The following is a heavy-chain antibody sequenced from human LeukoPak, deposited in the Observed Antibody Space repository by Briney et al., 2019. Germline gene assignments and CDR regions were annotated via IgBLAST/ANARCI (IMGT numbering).Heavy chain of an antibody. CDR2: ISWNSGSI. V-gene: IGHV3-9*03. D-gene: IGHD6-19*01. Sequence: GGSLRLSCAASGFTFDDYAMHWVRQAPGKGLEWVSGISWNSGSIGYADSVKGRFTISRDNAKNSLYLQMNSLRAEDMALYYCAKDKGSSGWYPYYFDYWGQGTLVTVSS. CDR1: GFTFDDYA. CDR3: AKDKGSSGWYPYYFDY. J-gene: IGHJ4*02.